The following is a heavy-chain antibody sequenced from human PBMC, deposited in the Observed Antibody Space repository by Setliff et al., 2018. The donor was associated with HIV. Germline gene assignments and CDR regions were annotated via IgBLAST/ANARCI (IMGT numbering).Heavy chain of an antibody. CDR2: IDHSGST. J-gene: IGHJ3*02. Sequence: SETLSLTCAVYGGSFSGYHWSWIRQSPGKGLEWIGEIDHSGSTDDNPSLKSRVTISVDTSKNQFSLNLTSVTAADTAVYYCARSKTFYDFWGGYYTHGAFKIWGLGTMVTVSS. CDR1: GGSFSGYH. D-gene: IGHD3-3*01. CDR3: ARSKTFYDFWGGYYTHGAFKI. V-gene: IGHV4-34*01.